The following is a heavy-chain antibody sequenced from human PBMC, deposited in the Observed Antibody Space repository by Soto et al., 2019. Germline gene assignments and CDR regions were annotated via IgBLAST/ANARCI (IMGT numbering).Heavy chain of an antibody. J-gene: IGHJ6*03. D-gene: IGHD2-15*01. CDR2: INPNSGGT. CDR1: GYTFTVYY. Sequence: VSVKVYCKASGYTFTVYYMHWVRQAPGQGLEWMGWINPNSGGTNYAQKFQGWVTMTRDTSISTAYMELSRLRSDDTAVYYCARGPVAEDYYYYMDVWGKGTTVTVSS. CDR3: ARGPVAEDYYYYMDV. V-gene: IGHV1-2*04.